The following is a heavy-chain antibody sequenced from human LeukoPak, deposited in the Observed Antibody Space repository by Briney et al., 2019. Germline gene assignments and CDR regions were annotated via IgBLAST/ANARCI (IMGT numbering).Heavy chain of an antibody. CDR3: ARDRGGSYSAIDY. CDR2: ISSSSSTI. J-gene: IGHJ4*02. Sequence: GGSLRLSCAASGFTFINYGMNWVRQAPGKGLEWVSFISSSSSTIYYADSVKGRFTISRDNAKNSLYLQMNSLRAEDTAVYYCARDRGGSYSAIDYWGQGTLVTVSS. CDR1: GFTFINYG. V-gene: IGHV3-48*04. D-gene: IGHD1-26*01.